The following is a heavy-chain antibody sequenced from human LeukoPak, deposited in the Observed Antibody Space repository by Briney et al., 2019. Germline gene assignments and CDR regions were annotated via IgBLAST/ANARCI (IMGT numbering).Heavy chain of an antibody. CDR3: ARAAAWWFDP. J-gene: IGHJ5*02. Sequence: SETLSLTCTVSGGSISSGSYYWSWIRQPAGKGLEWIGRIYTSGSTNYNPSLKSRVTISVDTSKNQFSLKLSSVTAADTAVYYCARAAAWWFDPWGQGTLVTVSS. CDR2: IYTSGST. D-gene: IGHD6-13*01. CDR1: GGSISSGSYY. V-gene: IGHV4-61*02.